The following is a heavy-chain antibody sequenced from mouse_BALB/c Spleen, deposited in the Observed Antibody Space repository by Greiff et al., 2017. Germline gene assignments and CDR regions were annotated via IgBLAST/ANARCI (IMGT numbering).Heavy chain of an antibody. Sequence: QVQLQQSGAELARPGASVKMSCKASGYTLTSYTMHWVKLRPGQGLEWIGYINPSSGYTNYNQKFKDKATLTADKSSSTAYMQLSSLASEDSAVFYCARVAAWGQGTTLTVSS. J-gene: IGHJ2*01. V-gene: IGHV1-4*01. D-gene: IGHD1-1*01. CDR1: GYTLTSYT. CDR3: ARVAA. CDR2: INPSSGYT.